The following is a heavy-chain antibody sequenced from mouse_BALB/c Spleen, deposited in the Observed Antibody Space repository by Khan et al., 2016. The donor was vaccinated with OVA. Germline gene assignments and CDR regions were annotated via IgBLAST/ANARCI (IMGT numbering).Heavy chain of an antibody. Sequence: LQESGPGLVKPSQSLSLTCTVTGYSITSDYAWNWIRQFPGNKLEWMGYISYSGSTSYNPSLKSRISITRDPSKNQFFLQLKSVTTEDTATYDCARGRAYWGQGTLVTVSA. CDR1: GYSITSDYA. CDR3: ARGRAY. J-gene: IGHJ3*01. CDR2: ISYSGST. D-gene: IGHD3-3*01. V-gene: IGHV3-2*02.